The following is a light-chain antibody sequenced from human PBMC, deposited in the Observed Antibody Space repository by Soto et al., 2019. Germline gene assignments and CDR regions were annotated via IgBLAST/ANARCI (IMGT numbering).Light chain of an antibody. CDR2: GAT. CDR3: QQRSNWPPVT. CDR1: QSVSSTY. Sequence: EIVSTQSPGTLSLSPGERATLSCRTSQSVSSTYLVWYQQKPGQAPRLLIYGATSRASGIPDRFSGSGSGTDFTLTISRLEPEDFAVYYCQQRSNWPPVTFGGGTKVDIK. V-gene: IGKV3D-20*02. J-gene: IGKJ4*01.